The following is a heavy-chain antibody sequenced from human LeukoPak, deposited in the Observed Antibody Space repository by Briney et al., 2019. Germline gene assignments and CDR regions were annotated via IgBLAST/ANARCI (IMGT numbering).Heavy chain of an antibody. J-gene: IGHJ5*02. Sequence: GESLKISCKGSGYSFTSYWIGWVRQMPGKGLEWMGIIYPGDSDTRYGPSFQGQVTISADKSISTAYLQWSSLKASDTAMYYCARGSLLLWFGESTGVNWFDPWGQGTLVTVSS. CDR2: IYPGDSDT. CDR1: GYSFTSYW. D-gene: IGHD3-10*01. V-gene: IGHV5-51*01. CDR3: ARGSLLLWFGESTGVNWFDP.